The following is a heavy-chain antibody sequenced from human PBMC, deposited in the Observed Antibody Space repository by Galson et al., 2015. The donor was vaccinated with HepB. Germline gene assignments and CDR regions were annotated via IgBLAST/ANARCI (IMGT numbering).Heavy chain of an antibody. CDR1: GFSLGTGGEG. Sequence: PALVKPTQTLTLTCTFSGFSLGTGGEGVGWIRQPPGGALEWLAIIYWDDDRRYSPSLKSRLTITKDTSKNQVVLTMTNMDPVDTATYYCAHTGTDYGDYETSFSFDSWGQGTLVTVSS. J-gene: IGHJ4*02. CDR3: AHTGTDYGDYETSFSFDS. V-gene: IGHV2-5*02. CDR2: IYWDDDR. D-gene: IGHD4-17*01.